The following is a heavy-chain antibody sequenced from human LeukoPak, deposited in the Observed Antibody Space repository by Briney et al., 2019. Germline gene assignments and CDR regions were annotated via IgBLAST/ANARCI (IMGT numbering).Heavy chain of an antibody. CDR3: ARAGIYGSGSYSPNWFDP. D-gene: IGHD3-10*01. V-gene: IGHV4-30-4*08. Sequence: PSQTLSLTGTVSGGSISSGDYYWSWIRQPPGKGLEWIGYIYYSGSTYYNPSLKSRVTISVDTSKNQFSLKLSSVTAADTAVYYCARAGIYGSGSYSPNWFDPWGQGTLVTVSS. J-gene: IGHJ5*02. CDR2: IYYSGST. CDR1: GGSISSGDYY.